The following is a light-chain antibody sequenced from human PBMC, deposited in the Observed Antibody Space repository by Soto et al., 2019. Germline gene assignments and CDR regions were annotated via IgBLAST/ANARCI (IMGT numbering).Light chain of an antibody. CDR1: SSNIGSNY. J-gene: IGLJ3*02. V-gene: IGLV1-47*02. Sequence: QSVLTQPPSASGTPGQRVTISCSGSSSNIGSNYVYWYQQLPGTAPKLLIYSNNQRPSGVPDRFSGSKSGTSASLAISGLRSEYEADYYCAAWDDSLSGPNWVFGGGTQLTVL. CDR3: AAWDDSLSGPNWV. CDR2: SNN.